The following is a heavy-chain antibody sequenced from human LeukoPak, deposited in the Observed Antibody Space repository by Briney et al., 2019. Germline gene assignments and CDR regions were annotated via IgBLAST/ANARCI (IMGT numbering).Heavy chain of an antibody. Sequence: WASVKVSCKASGYTFTSYGISWVRQAPGQGLEWMGWISAYNGNTNYAQKFQGRVTMTRDTSISTAYMELSRLRSDDTAVYYCAREGARYRNTPSPTKVYWFDPWGQGTLVTVSS. CDR1: GYTFTSYG. J-gene: IGHJ5*02. V-gene: IGHV1-18*01. D-gene: IGHD5-12*01. CDR2: ISAYNGNT. CDR3: AREGARYRNTPSPTKVYWFDP.